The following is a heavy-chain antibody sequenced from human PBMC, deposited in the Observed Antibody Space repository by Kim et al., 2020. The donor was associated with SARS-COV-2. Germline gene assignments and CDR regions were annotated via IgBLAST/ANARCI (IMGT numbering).Heavy chain of an antibody. CDR1: GYTFTSYA. CDR3: AREDSPYYYMDV. Sequence: ASVKVSCKASGYTFTSYAMHWVRQAPGQRLEWMGWINAGNGNTKYSQKFQGRVTITRDTSASTAYMELSSLRSEDTAVYYCAREDSPYYYMDVWGKGTTVTVSS. J-gene: IGHJ6*03. CDR2: INAGNGNT. V-gene: IGHV1-3*01.